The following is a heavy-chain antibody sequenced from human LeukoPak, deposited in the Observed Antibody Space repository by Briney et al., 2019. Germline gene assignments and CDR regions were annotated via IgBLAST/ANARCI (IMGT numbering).Heavy chain of an antibody. J-gene: IGHJ5*02. V-gene: IGHV4-4*07. CDR3: ARESYSIAAPSSWFDP. CDR1: GGSISSYY. Sequence: EPSETLSLTCTVSGGSISSYYWSWIRQPAGKGLEWIGRIYTSGSTTYNPSLKSRVTMSVDTSKNQFSLKLSSVTAADTAVYYCARESYSIAAPSSWFDPWGQGTLVTVSS. CDR2: IYTSGST. D-gene: IGHD6-13*01.